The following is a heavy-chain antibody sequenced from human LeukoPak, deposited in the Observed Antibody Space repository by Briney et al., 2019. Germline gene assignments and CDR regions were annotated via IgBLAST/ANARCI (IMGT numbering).Heavy chain of an antibody. CDR2: IIPSGHTT. CDR1: GFTFSSHG. Sequence: GGSLRLSCVASGFTFSSHGMNWVRQAPGKGLEWVSGIIPSGHTTYYADSVRGRFTISRDNSRNTLYLQMNSLRTEDTAVYYCAKGHSWYGNWFDPWSQGTLVTVSS. V-gene: IGHV3-23*01. D-gene: IGHD6-13*01. J-gene: IGHJ5*02. CDR3: AKGHSWYGNWFDP.